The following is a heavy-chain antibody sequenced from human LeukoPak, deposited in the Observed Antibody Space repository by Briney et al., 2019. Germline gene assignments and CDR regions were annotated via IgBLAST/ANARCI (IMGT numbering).Heavy chain of an antibody. Sequence: GGSLRLSCAASGFPFTSYSMNWVRQAPGKGLEWVSSIGGRSDYIYYADSVKGRFTISRDNAENSLYLQMNSLRADDTAIYYCARDATSFVVIPTASYMDVWGKGTTVTVS. CDR1: GFPFTSYS. J-gene: IGHJ6*03. CDR2: IGGRSDYI. V-gene: IGHV3-21*01. D-gene: IGHD2-2*01. CDR3: ARDATSFVVIPTASYMDV.